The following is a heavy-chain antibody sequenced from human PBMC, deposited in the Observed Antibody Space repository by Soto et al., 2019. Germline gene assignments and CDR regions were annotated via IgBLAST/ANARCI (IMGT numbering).Heavy chain of an antibody. V-gene: IGHV1-58*01. CDR3: AAVHSGSLPDY. CDR2: IVVGSGNT. D-gene: IGHD1-26*01. Sequence: ASVKVSCEASGFTYTSSAVQWVRQARGQRLEWIGWIVVGSGNTNYAQKFQERVTITRDMSTSTAYMELSSLRSEDTAVYYCAAVHSGSLPDYWGQGTLVTVSS. J-gene: IGHJ4*02. CDR1: GFTYTSSA.